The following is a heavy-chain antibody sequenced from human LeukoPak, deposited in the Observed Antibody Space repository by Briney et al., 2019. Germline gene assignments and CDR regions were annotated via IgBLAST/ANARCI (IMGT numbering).Heavy chain of an antibody. Sequence: PGGSLRLSCAASGFTFSSFWMIRVRQAPGKGLEWVANIRQDGNEKFYVDSVKGRFTISRDNARNSVYLQMSSLRVEDTAIYYCAKSPGVGIAARRWFDPWGQGTLVTVSS. V-gene: IGHV3-7*03. CDR3: AKSPGVGIAARRWFDP. CDR2: IRQDGNEK. D-gene: IGHD6-6*01. J-gene: IGHJ5*02. CDR1: GFTFSSFW.